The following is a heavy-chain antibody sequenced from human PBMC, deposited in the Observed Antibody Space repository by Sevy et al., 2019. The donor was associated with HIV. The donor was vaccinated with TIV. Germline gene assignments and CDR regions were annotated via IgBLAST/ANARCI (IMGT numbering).Heavy chain of an antibody. D-gene: IGHD6-19*01. V-gene: IGHV1-18*04. CDR1: GYKVDMYG. Sequence: ASVKVSCKISGYKVDMYGIAWVRQAPGQGLEWMGWISTYNGNTNYTQNFQVRDTMTTDTSTSVVYMELGGLRPDDTAVYYCARATGMALAGTSRYFGFWGQGTLVTVSS. CDR2: ISTYNGNT. CDR3: ARATGMALAGTSRYFGF. J-gene: IGHJ4*01.